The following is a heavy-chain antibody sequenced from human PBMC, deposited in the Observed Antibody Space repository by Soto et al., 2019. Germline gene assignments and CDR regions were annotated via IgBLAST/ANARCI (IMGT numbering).Heavy chain of an antibody. J-gene: IGHJ4*02. CDR2: IYYRGRT. CDR1: CGSIRRGGYY. Sequence: QVQLQESGPGLLKPSQTLSLTCTVSCGSIRRGGYYCSWFPKHPGKGLEWIGYIYYRGRTYYNPSLKSRVTISVDTSQPQFSLKLSSVTAADTAVYYCARDRSSGAHDYWGQGTLVTVSS. V-gene: IGHV4-31*03. CDR3: ARDRSSGAHDY. D-gene: IGHD6-19*01.